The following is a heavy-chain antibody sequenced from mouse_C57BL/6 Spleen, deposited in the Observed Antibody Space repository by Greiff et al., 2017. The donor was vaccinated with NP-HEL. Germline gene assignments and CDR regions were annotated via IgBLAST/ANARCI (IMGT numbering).Heavy chain of an antibody. CDR3: ARVFITTVVATAHWYFDV. CDR2: IDPSNGNT. Sequence: VQLQQSVAELVRPGASVKLSCTASGFNIKNTYMHWVKQRPEQVLEWIGRIDPSNGNTKYAPKFQGKATITADTSSNTAYLQLSSLTSEDTAIYYCARVFITTVVATAHWYFDVWGTGTTVTVSS. V-gene: IGHV14-3*01. D-gene: IGHD1-1*01. CDR1: GFNIKNTY. J-gene: IGHJ1*03.